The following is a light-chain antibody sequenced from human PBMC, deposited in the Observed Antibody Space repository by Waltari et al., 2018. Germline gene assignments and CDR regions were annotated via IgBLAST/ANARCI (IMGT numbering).Light chain of an antibody. CDR1: QSVSNHY. CDR3: QQYDGIVLT. Sequence: EIVLTQSQGTLSLSPGERATLSCRASQSVSNHYLNWYQKKPGQAPRLVIHGASSRATGIADRFSGSGSGTDFTLTISRLEPEDFAVYYCQQYDGIVLTCGGGTRVEI. J-gene: IGKJ4*01. V-gene: IGKV3-20*01. CDR2: GAS.